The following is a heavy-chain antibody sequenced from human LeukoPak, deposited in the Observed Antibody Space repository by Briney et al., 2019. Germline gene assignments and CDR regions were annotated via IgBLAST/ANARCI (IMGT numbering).Heavy chain of an antibody. CDR2: IWYDGRNK. CDR1: GFTFSNYG. J-gene: IGHJ6*02. Sequence: GGSLRLSCSASGFTFSNYGMHWVRQAPGKGLEWVAVIWYDGRNKYYRDSVKGRFTISRENSENTLYLHMNSLRAEDTGVYYCARDGAVSTGGYYSYYYGMDVWGQGTTVTVSS. V-gene: IGHV3-33*01. CDR3: ARDGAVSTGGYYSYYYGMDV. D-gene: IGHD4-11*01.